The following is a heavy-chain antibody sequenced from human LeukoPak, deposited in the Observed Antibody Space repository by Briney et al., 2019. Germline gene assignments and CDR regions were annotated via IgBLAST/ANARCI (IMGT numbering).Heavy chain of an antibody. J-gene: IGHJ5*02. Sequence: ASVKVSCKASGYTFTRYAMHWMRQAPGQRLEWMGWINGGNGKTQYSQKFQGRVTITGDTSANTAYMELSSLRSEDTAVYYCARSYYDILFGYPKNNWFDPWGQGTLVTVSS. CDR1: GYTFTRYA. V-gene: IGHV1-3*01. CDR3: ARSYYDILFGYPKNNWFDP. CDR2: INGGNGKT. D-gene: IGHD3-9*01.